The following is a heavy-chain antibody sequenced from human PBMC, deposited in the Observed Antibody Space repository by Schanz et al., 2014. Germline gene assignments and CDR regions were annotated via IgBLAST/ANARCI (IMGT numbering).Heavy chain of an antibody. V-gene: IGHV3-48*01. Sequence: EVQLVESGGGLVQPGGSLRLSCTASGFTFSSYSMNWVRQAPGKGPEWVSYIRSSSTPIYYADSVKGRFTISRDNAKNSLYLQMNSLRAEDTAVYYCARKVVATIGGYYDNWGQGTLVTVSS. J-gene: IGHJ4*02. CDR2: IRSSSTPI. CDR1: GFTFSSYS. D-gene: IGHD5-12*01. CDR3: ARKVVATIGGYYDN.